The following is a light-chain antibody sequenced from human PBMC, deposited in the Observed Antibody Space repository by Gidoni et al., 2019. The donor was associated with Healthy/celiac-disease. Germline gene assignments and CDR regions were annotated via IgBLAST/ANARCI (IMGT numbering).Light chain of an antibody. CDR3: AAWDDSLSGWV. CDR2: RNN. V-gene: IGLV1-47*01. J-gene: IGLJ3*02. Sequence: QSVLTQPPSASGTPGQGVTISCSGSSSNIGSNYVYWYQQLPGTAPQLLIYRNNKRPSGVPDRFSGSKSGTSASLAISGLRSEDEADYYCAAWDDSLSGWVFGGGTKLTVL. CDR1: SSNIGSNY.